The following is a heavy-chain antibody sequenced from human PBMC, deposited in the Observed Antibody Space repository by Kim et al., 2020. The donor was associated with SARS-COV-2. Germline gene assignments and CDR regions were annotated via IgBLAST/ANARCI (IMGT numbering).Heavy chain of an antibody. Sequence: GGSLRLSCVASGFTSTTFGMSWVRQSPGKGLEWVSVISGSGQSTYYLDSVKGRFTVSRDNSKNTVYLHMTGLTAGDTAIYYCAKRRTTGWLREDFDFWGQGTLVTVSS. CDR2: ISGSGQST. V-gene: IGHV3-23*01. CDR1: GFTSTTFG. CDR3: AKRRTTGWLREDFDF. D-gene: IGHD6-19*01. J-gene: IGHJ4*02.